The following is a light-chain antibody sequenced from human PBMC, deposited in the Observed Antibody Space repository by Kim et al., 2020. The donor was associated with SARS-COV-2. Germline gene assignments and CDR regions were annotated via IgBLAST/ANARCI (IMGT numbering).Light chain of an antibody. CDR1: KLGDEF. CDR2: QDT. V-gene: IGLV3-1*01. CDR3: QAWDSSTAV. Sequence: SYELTQPPSVSVSPGQTASISCSGDKLGDEFACWYQQKPGQSPVLLIYQDTKRPSGIPERFSGSNSGNTATLTISGTQAMDEADYYCQAWDSSTAVFGGGTQLTVL. J-gene: IGLJ3*02.